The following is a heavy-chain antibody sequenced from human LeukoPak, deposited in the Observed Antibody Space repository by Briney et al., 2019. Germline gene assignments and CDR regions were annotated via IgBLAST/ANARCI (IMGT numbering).Heavy chain of an antibody. CDR3: AAHKGPYWYFDL. CDR1: GGSISSYY. Sequence: PSETLSLTCTVSGGSISSYYWSWIRQPPAKGLEWIGYIYYSGSTNYNPSLKSRVTISVDTSKNQFSLKLSSVTAADTAVYYCAAHKGPYWYFDLWGRGTLVTVSS. V-gene: IGHV4-59*01. CDR2: IYYSGST. J-gene: IGHJ2*01.